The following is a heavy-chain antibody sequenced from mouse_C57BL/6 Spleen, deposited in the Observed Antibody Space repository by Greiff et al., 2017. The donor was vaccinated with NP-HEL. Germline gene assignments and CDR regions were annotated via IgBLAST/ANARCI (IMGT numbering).Heavy chain of an antibody. CDR2: IYPSDSET. CDR3: ARQYYDYVSWFAY. D-gene: IGHD2-4*01. V-gene: IGHV1-61*01. Sequence: QVQLQQPGAELVRPGSSVKLSCKASGYTFTSYWMDWVKQRPGQGLEWIGNIYPSDSETHYNQKFKDKATLTVDKSSSTAYMQRSSLTSEDSAVYYCARQYYDYVSWFAYWGQGTLVTVSA. CDR1: GYTFTSYW. J-gene: IGHJ3*01.